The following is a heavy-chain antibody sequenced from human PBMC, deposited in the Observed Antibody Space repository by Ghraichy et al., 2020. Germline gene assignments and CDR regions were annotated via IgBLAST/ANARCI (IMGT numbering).Heavy chain of an antibody. Sequence: GGSLRLSCAASGFTFSSYSMNWVRQAPGKGLEWVSSISSSSSYIYYADSVKGRFTISRDNAKNSLYLQMNSLRAEDTAVYYCASEGITVAGTWAPLDYWGQGTLVTVSS. CDR2: ISSSSSYI. CDR3: ASEGITVAGTWAPLDY. D-gene: IGHD6-19*01. CDR1: GFTFSSYS. V-gene: IGHV3-21*01. J-gene: IGHJ4*02.